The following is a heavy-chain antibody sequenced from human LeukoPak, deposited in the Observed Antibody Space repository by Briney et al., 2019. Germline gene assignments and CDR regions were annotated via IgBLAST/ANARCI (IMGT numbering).Heavy chain of an antibody. V-gene: IGHV4-30-4*01. CDR3: ARDEYYGDYKD. CDR2: IYYSGST. D-gene: IGHD4-17*01. Sequence: SETLSLTCTVSGGSISSGDYYWSWIRQPPRKGLEWIGYIYYSGSTYYNPSLKSRVTISVDTSKNQFSLKLSSVTAADTAVYYCARDEYYGDYKDWGQGTLVTVSS. CDR1: GGSISSGDYY. J-gene: IGHJ4*02.